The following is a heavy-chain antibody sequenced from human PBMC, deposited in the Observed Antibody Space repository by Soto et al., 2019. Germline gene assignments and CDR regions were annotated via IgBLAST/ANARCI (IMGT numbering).Heavy chain of an antibody. CDR2: ISGSGGST. CDR1: GFTFSAYA. J-gene: IGHJ3*02. D-gene: IGHD6-13*01. CDR3: AKGISSWSDAFDI. V-gene: IGHV3-23*01. Sequence: GGSLRLSCAASGFTFSAYAMTWVRQAPGKGLEWVSAISGSGGSTYYADSVKGRFTISRDNSKNTLYLQMNSLRAEDTAVYYCAKGISSWSDAFDIWGQGTMVTVSS.